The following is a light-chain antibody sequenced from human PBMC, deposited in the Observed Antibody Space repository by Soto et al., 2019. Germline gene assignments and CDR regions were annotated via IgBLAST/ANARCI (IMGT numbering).Light chain of an antibody. V-gene: IGLV2-14*01. CDR3: SSYTSSSTLV. Sequence: LTHPASVSGSPGQSITISCTGTSSDVGGYNYVSWYQQHPGKAPKLMIYDVSNRPSGVSNRFSGSKSGNTASLTISGLQAEDEADYYCSSYTSSSTLVFGTGTKVTVL. J-gene: IGLJ1*01. CDR1: SSDVGGYNY. CDR2: DVS.